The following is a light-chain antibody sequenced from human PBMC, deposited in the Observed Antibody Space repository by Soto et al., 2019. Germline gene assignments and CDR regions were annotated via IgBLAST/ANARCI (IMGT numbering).Light chain of an antibody. CDR3: QQYNNWPPIT. Sequence: EVVMTQSPATLSVSPGERATLSCRASQSVSSNLAWYQQKRGQAPTLLIYGASTSAPGTPGRFSGSGYGTEFTLTISSLLSEDFAVYYCQQYNNWPPITFGQGTRLEIK. CDR1: QSVSSN. J-gene: IGKJ5*01. CDR2: GAS. V-gene: IGKV3-15*01.